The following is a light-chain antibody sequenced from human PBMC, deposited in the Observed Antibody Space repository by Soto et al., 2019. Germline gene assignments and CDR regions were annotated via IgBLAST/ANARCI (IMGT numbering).Light chain of an antibody. Sequence: QSALTQPASVSGSPGQSITISCTGTSSDVGNGYDSVSWYQQHPGKAPKLMIYEVTNRPSGVSSRFSGSKSGNTASLIISGLQAEDEADYYCLLFYGGNRLVFGGGTKLTVL. CDR1: SSDVGNGYDS. J-gene: IGLJ2*01. V-gene: IGLV2-14*01. CDR3: LLFYGGNRLV. CDR2: EVT.